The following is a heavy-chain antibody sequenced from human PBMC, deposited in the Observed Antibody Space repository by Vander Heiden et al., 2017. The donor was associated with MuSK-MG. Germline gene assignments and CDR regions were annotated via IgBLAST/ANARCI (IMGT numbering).Heavy chain of an antibody. J-gene: IGHJ3*02. CDR3: ARDGSANWGDAFDI. Sequence: QVQLVQSGAEVKKPGSSVKVSCKASAGTFSSYAISWVRQAPGQGLEWRGGIIPIFGTANYAQKFQGRVTITADESTSTAYMELSSLRSEDTAVYYCARDGSANWGDAFDIWGQGTMVTVSS. V-gene: IGHV1-69*01. D-gene: IGHD7-27*01. CDR2: IIPIFGTA. CDR1: AGTFSSYA.